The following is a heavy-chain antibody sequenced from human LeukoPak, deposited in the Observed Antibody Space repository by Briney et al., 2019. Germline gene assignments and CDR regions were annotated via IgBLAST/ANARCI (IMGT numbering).Heavy chain of an antibody. CDR1: GFTFSSYA. CDR3: AKKPHRGLTTYFDY. Sequence: GGSLRLSWAASGFTFSSYAMSWVRQAPGKGLEWVSAISGSGGSTYYADSVKGRFTIPRDNSKNTLYLQMNSLRAEDTAVYYCAKKPHRGLTTYFDYWGQGTLVTVSS. J-gene: IGHJ4*02. CDR2: ISGSGGST. D-gene: IGHD1-14*01. V-gene: IGHV3-23*01.